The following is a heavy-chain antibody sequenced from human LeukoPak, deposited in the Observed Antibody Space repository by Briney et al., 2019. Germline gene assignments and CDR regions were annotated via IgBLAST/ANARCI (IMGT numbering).Heavy chain of an antibody. D-gene: IGHD6-13*01. V-gene: IGHV4-39*01. CDR3: ARRIAAAYWANYFDY. CDR1: GGSISTSNYY. CDR2: IFYSGST. J-gene: IGHJ4*02. Sequence: TSETLSLTCTVSGGSISTSNYYWGWIRQPPGKGLEWSGNIFYSGSTYYSPSLRSRVTIALDTSRNQFSLKLNSVTAADTAVYYCARRIAAAYWANYFDYWGQGTLVTVSS.